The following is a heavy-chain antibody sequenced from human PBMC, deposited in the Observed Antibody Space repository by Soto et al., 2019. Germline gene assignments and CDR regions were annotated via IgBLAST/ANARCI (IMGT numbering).Heavy chain of an antibody. J-gene: IGHJ4*02. D-gene: IGHD3-16*01. CDR3: AKEGRGRLDY. V-gene: IGHV3-23*01. Sequence: GGSLRLSCAASGFNFSSYAMRWVRQAPGKGLEWVSAISGSGGSTYYADSMKGRFTISRDNSKNTLYLQMNSLRAEDTAKYDCAKEGRGRLDYWGQGTLVTVSS. CDR2: ISGSGGST. CDR1: GFNFSSYA.